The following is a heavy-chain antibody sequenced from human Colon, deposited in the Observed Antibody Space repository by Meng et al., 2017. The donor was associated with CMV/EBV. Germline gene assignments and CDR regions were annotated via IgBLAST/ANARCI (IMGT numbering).Heavy chain of an antibody. J-gene: IGHJ5*02. CDR3: ARDVMLPAPFFDP. CDR2: IYYSGST. D-gene: IGHD2-2*01. Sequence: SETLSLTCTVSGGSISSSSYYWGWIRQPPGKGLEWIGSIYYSGSTYYNPSLKSRVTISVDTSKNQFSLKLSSVTAADTAVYYCARDVMLPAPFFDPWGQGTLVTVSS. CDR1: GGSISSSSYY. V-gene: IGHV4-39*02.